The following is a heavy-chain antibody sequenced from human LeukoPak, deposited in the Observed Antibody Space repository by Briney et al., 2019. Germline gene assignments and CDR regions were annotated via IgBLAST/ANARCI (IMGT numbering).Heavy chain of an antibody. J-gene: IGHJ4*02. V-gene: IGHV3-23*01. D-gene: IGHD2-21*01. CDR1: GFTFRSHA. CDR2: IYENGGTT. Sequence: PGGSLRLSCVGSGFTFRSHAMSWVRQAPEKGLEFVSGIYENGGTTYYADSVKGRFPISRDNSKNTLYLQMDSLRGEDTADYYCAKDFRIGYSAHFDYWGQGALVTVSS. CDR3: AKDFRIGYSAHFDY.